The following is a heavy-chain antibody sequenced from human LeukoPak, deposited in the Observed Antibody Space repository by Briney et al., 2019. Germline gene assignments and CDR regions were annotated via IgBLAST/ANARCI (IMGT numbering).Heavy chain of an antibody. CDR2: IIPIFGTA. CDR1: GGTFSSYA. D-gene: IGHD3-3*01. J-gene: IGHJ5*02. Sequence: SVKVSCKASGGTFSSYAISWVRQAPGQGLEWMGGIIPIFGTADHAQKLQGRVTMTTDTSTSTAYMELRSLRSDDTAVYYCARAVFDNWFDPWGQGTLVTVSS. CDR3: ARAVFDNWFDP. V-gene: IGHV1-69*05.